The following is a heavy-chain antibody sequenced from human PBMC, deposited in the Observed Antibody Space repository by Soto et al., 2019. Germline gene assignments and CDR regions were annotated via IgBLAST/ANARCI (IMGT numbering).Heavy chain of an antibody. D-gene: IGHD2-8*01. J-gene: IGHJ4*02. CDR2: IIPIFGTA. CDR1: GGTFSSYA. Sequence: QVQLVQSGAEVKKPGSSVKVSCKASGGTFSSYAISWVRQAPGQGLEWMGGIIPIFGTANYAQKFQGRVTITADKSPSTDYMELSSLRSEDTAVYYCARGYCTNGVCYNFDYWGQGTLVTVSS. CDR3: ARGYCTNGVCYNFDY. V-gene: IGHV1-69*06.